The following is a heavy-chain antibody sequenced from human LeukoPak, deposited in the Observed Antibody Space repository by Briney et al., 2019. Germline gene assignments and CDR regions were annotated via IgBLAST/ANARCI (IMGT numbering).Heavy chain of an antibody. CDR3: ARADFWTLYYFDY. CDR1: GFTFDDYA. Sequence: GGSLRLSCAASGFTFDDYAMSWVRQAPGKGLEWVSYISSSSSTIYYADSVKGRFTISRDNAKNSLYLQMNSLRAEDTAVYYCARADFWTLYYFDYWGQGTLVTVSS. V-gene: IGHV3-48*01. CDR2: ISSSSSTI. D-gene: IGHD3/OR15-3a*01. J-gene: IGHJ4*02.